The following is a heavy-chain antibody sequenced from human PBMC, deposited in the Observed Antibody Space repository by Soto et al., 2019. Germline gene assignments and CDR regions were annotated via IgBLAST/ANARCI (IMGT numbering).Heavy chain of an antibody. J-gene: IGHJ6*02. Sequence: EVQLVESGGGLIQPGGSLRLSCAASGFTVSSNYMSWVRQAPGKGLEWVSVIYSGGSTYYADSVKGRFTISRDNSKNTVYLQMNSLRAEDTAVYYCARENMVRGVIGMDVWGQGTTVTVSS. CDR3: ARENMVRGVIGMDV. D-gene: IGHD3-10*01. CDR2: IYSGGST. V-gene: IGHV3-53*01. CDR1: GFTVSSNY.